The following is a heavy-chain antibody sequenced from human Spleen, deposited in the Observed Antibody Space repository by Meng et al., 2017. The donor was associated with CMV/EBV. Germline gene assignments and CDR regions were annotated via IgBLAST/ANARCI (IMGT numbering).Heavy chain of an antibody. V-gene: IGHV2-5*01. J-gene: IGHJ4*02. CDR2: IYWNDDK. CDR3: ARGDGRGYSDYDDDEYFDY. CDR1: GFSLSTSGVG. D-gene: IGHD5-12*01. Sequence: SGPTLVKPTQTLTLTCTFSGFSLSTSGVGVGWIRQPPGKALEWLALIYWNDDKRYSPSLKSRLTIIKDTSKNQVVLTMTNMDPVDTATYYCARGDGRGYSDYDDDEYFDYWGQGTLVTVSS.